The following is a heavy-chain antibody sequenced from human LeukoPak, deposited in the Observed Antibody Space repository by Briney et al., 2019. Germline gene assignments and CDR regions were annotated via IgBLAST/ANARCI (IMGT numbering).Heavy chain of an antibody. D-gene: IGHD1-1*01. V-gene: IGHV3-48*03. CDR1: GFTFSSYE. CDR3: ARDRLLEDRDYSSYYYMDV. J-gene: IGHJ6*03. Sequence: PGGSLRLSCAASGFTFSSYEMNWVRQAPGKGLEWVSYISSSGSTIYYADSVKGRFTISRDNANNSLYLQMNSLRAEDTAVYYCARDRLLEDRDYSSYYYMDVWGKGTTVTVSS. CDR2: ISSSGSTI.